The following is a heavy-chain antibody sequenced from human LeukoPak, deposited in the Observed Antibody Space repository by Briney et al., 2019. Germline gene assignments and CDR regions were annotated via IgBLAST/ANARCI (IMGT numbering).Heavy chain of an antibody. CDR2: IIPIFGTA. CDR3: ARAYCGGDCYIGY. J-gene: IGHJ4*02. CDR1: GGTFSSYA. V-gene: IGHV1-69*05. D-gene: IGHD2-21*02. Sequence: GASVKVSCKASGGTFSSYAISWVRQAPGQGLEWMGGIIPIFGTANYAQKFQGRVTITTDESTSAAYMELSSLGSEDTAVYYCARAYCGGDCYIGYWGQGTLVTVSS.